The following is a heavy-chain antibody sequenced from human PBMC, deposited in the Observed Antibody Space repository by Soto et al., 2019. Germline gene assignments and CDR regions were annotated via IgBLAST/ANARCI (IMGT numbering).Heavy chain of an antibody. Sequence: PGESLKISCKGSGYSFASHWVAWVRQMPEKGLEWIGTIYPGDSDTKYSSAFRGHVTISADTSVSTAYLQWRSLEATDSAIYYCARYSGSYWHCRDCWG. CDR3: ARYSGSYWHCRDC. J-gene: IGHJ6*01. CDR2: IYPGDSDT. V-gene: IGHV5-51*01. CDR1: GYSFASHW. D-gene: IGHD1-26*01.